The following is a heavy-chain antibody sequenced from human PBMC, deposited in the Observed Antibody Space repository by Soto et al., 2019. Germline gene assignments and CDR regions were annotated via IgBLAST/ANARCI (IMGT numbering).Heavy chain of an antibody. V-gene: IGHV1-46*01. J-gene: IGHJ4*02. CDR3: ARGYYDSSGYSSFEY. CDR2: INPSGGST. CDR1: VYIFTSYN. Sequence: GXSVKVSCKASVYIFTSYNMHWVRQAPGQGLEWMGIINPSGGSTRYAQKFQGRVTMTRDTSTSTVYMELSSLRSEDTAVYYCARGYYDSSGYSSFEYWGQGNLVTVSS. D-gene: IGHD3-22*01.